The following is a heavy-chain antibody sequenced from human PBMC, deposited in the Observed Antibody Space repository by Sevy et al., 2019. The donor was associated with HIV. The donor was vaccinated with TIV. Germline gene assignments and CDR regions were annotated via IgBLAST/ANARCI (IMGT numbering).Heavy chain of an antibody. D-gene: IGHD5-12*01. CDR2: ISFDGGNT. J-gene: IGHJ4*02. V-gene: IGHV3-30-3*01. Sequence: GGSLRLSCVASGFSLSDYAMHWVRQGPDKGLAWVAGISFDGGNTYYSDAVEGRFTISRDNSKNTVFLQMNSLSPDDTALYYCARGPYNSGLRFDFWGQGTLVTVSS. CDR1: GFSLSDYA. CDR3: ARGPYNSGLRFDF.